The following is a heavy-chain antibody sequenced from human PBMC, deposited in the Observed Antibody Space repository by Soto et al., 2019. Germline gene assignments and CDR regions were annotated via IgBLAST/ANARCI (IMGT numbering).Heavy chain of an antibody. CDR1: GGTFSSYA. V-gene: IGHV1-69*12. CDR2: IIPIFGTA. J-gene: IGHJ6*02. Sequence: QVQLVQSGAEVKKPGSSVKVSCKASGGTFSSYAISWVRQAPGQGLEWMGGIIPIFGTANYAQKFQGRVTITADESTSKAYMELSSLRSEDTAVYYCARDQTTVTNYYYYGMDVWGQGTTVTVSS. D-gene: IGHD4-17*01. CDR3: ARDQTTVTNYYYYGMDV.